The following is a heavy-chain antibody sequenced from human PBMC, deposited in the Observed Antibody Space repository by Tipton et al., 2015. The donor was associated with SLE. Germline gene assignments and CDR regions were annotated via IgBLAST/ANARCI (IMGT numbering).Heavy chain of an antibody. J-gene: IGHJ1*01. CDR3: ASDGGGWGVHIGL. V-gene: IGHV1-69*15. CDR1: GVTFSSHA. CDR2: IIPMFGSE. Sequence: QLVQSGAEVKKPGSSVKVSCKASGVTFSSHAITWVRQAPGQGPEWMGRIIPMFGSEKNAQKFQGRVTITADESTSTVYMELSSVRSGDAAVFYCASDGGGWGVHIGLWGPGTLVNVSS. D-gene: IGHD6-19*01.